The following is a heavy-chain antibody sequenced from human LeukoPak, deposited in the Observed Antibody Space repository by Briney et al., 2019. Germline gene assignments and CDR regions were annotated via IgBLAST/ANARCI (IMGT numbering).Heavy chain of an antibody. CDR1: GFSFNTYW. V-gene: IGHV3-7*01. D-gene: IGHD3-10*01. Sequence: PGESLRLSCVASGFSFNTYWMSWVRQAPGEGLEWVANINQDGTEKYYVDSVKGRFTISRDYGKNSLFLQMNSLRVEDTAVYYCAKLAKYFYGSETFYFFEHWGQGTPVTAPS. CDR2: INQDGTEK. J-gene: IGHJ4*02. CDR3: AKLAKYFYGSETFYFFEH.